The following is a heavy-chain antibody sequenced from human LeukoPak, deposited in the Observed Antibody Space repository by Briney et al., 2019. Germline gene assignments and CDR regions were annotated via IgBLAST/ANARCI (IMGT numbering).Heavy chain of an antibody. D-gene: IGHD3-3*01. J-gene: IGHJ4*02. V-gene: IGHV3-21*01. CDR1: GFTFDDHG. CDR2: ISSSSSYI. Sequence: GGSLRLSCAASGFTFDDHGMSWVRQAPGKGLEWVSSISSSSSYIYYADSVKGRFTISRDNAKNSLYLQMNSLRAEDTAVYYCARDYDFWSGYFDYWGQGTLVTVSS. CDR3: ARDYDFWSGYFDY.